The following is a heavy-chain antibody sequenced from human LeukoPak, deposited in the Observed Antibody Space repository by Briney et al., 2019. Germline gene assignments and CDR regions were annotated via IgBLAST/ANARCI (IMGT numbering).Heavy chain of an antibody. D-gene: IGHD1-26*01. CDR3: AKVDPPIIAGARGDAFEI. J-gene: IGHJ3*02. CDR1: GYRFTNFG. CDR2: TTPYDDNP. Sequence: ASVKVSCKASGYRFTNFGITWVRQAPGQGLEWMGWTTPYDDNPEYGKKFQGRVTMTTDTSKDTAYLEVSSLRPDDTAVYYCAKVDPPIIAGARGDAFEIWGQGTLVTVSS. V-gene: IGHV1-18*01.